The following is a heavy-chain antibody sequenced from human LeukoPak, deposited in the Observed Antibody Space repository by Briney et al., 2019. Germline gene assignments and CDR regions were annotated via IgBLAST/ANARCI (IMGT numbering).Heavy chain of an antibody. CDR3: ATGSVYCSSTSCNFDY. J-gene: IGHJ4*02. CDR1: GYTLTELS. Sequence: ASVTVSCKVSGYTLTELSMHWVRQAPGKGLEWMGDFDPEDGETIYAQKFQGRVTMTEDTSTDTAYMELSSLRSEDTAVYYCATGSVYCSSTSCNFDYWGQGTLVTVSS. D-gene: IGHD2-2*01. CDR2: FDPEDGET. V-gene: IGHV1-24*01.